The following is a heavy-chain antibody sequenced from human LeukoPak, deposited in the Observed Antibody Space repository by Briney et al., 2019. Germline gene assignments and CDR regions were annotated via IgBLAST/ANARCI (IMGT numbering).Heavy chain of an antibody. J-gene: IGHJ4*02. V-gene: IGHV1-2*02. CDR1: GYTFTSYY. CDR3: ARSPDILTGENFDY. Sequence: ASVKVSCKASGYTFTSYYIHWVRQAPGQGFEWMGWINPNSGDTNYAQKFQGRVTMTRDTSISTAYMELSRLRSGDTAVYYCARSPDILTGENFDYWGQGTLVTVSS. D-gene: IGHD3-9*01. CDR2: INPNSGDT.